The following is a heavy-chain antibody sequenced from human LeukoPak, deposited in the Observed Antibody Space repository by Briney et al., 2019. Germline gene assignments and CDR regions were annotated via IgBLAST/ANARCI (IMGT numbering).Heavy chain of an antibody. CDR3: AKRGVVVRVFLVGFHKEAYYFDS. CDR1: GITLSNYG. Sequence: GGSLRLSCGVSGITLSNYGMTWVRQAPGKGLECVAGLSGSAGGSNYADSVKGRFTISRDNSKNTLFLQMDRLRAEDTAVYFCAKRGVVVRVFLVGFHKEAYYFDSWGQGALVTVSS. V-gene: IGHV3-23*01. D-gene: IGHD3-16*02. CDR2: LSGSAGGS. J-gene: IGHJ4*02.